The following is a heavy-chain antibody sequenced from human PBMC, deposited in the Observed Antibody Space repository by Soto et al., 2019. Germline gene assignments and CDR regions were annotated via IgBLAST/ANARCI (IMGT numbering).Heavy chain of an antibody. CDR3: ARLNGDVWLHRPFAF. Sequence: SETLSLTCSVSGGSINSYYWSWIRQPPGTGLEWIGYISYDGDTNYNPSLKSRVTISLDTSNNQFSLKLNSVTAADTAIYYCARLNGDVWLHRPFAFWGRGILVTVSS. J-gene: IGHJ4*02. CDR2: ISYDGDT. CDR1: GGSINSYY. V-gene: IGHV4-59*08. D-gene: IGHD5-12*01.